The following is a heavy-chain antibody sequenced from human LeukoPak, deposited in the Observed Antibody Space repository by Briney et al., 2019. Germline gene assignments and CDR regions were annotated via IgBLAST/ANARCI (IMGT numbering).Heavy chain of an antibody. CDR1: GYTFTGYY. D-gene: IGHD4-17*01. V-gene: IGHV1-2*02. J-gene: IGHJ4*02. CDR3: ARVDPETVTTADY. CDR2: MSPNSGGT. Sequence: ASVKVSCKASGYTFTGYYMHWVRQAPGQGLEWMGWMSPNSGGTNSAQKFQGRVTMTRDTSISTAYMELSGLRSDDTAVYYCARVDPETVTTADYWGQGTLVTVSS.